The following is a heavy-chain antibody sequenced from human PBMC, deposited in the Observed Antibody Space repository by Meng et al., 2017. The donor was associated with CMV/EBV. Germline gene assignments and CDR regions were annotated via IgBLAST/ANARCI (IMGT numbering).Heavy chain of an antibody. CDR1: GYSFTSYW. CDR3: ASRLGYCSSTSCADAFDI. J-gene: IGHJ3*02. CDR2: IHPGDSDT. D-gene: IGHD2-2*01. Sequence: GESLKISCKGSGYSFTSYWIGWVRQMPGKGLEWMGIIHPGDSDTRYSPSFQGQVTISADKSISTAYLQWSSLKASDTAMYYCASRLGYCSSTSCADAFDIWGQGTMVTVSS. V-gene: IGHV5-51*01.